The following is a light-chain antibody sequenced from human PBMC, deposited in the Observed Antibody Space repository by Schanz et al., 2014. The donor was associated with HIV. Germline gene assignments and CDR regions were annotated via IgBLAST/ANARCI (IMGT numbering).Light chain of an antibody. V-gene: IGKV1-33*01. CDR2: DTS. CDR3: LQYNDYAYS. Sequence: DIQMTQSPSSLSASVGDRVTITCQASEDIISDLNWYQQKAGEAPKLLIYDTSNLKTGVPSRFSGSGSGTQFAFTISSLQPDDFATYYCLQYNDYAYSFGQGTKLEIK. J-gene: IGKJ2*03. CDR1: EDIISD.